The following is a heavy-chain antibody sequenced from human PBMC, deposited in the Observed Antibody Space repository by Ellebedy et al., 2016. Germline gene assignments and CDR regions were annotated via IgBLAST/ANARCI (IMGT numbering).Heavy chain of an antibody. Sequence: GGSLRLSXAASGFIFSSYSMNWVRQAPRKGLEWVSYISSSGSSLLYADSVKGRFTISRDNARNSMYLQMNILRAEDTAVYYCARGMTLPGIDYWGQGTLVTVSS. CDR3: ARGMTLPGIDY. D-gene: IGHD1-14*01. CDR2: ISSSGSSL. J-gene: IGHJ4*02. V-gene: IGHV3-48*01. CDR1: GFIFSSYS.